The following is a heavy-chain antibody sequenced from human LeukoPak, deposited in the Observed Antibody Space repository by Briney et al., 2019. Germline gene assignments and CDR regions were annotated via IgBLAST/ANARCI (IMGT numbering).Heavy chain of an antibody. CDR2: FDPEDGET. D-gene: IGHD1-26*01. CDR3: ATDALYSGSYGS. J-gene: IGHJ5*02. V-gene: IGHV1-24*01. Sequence: ASVKVSCKVSGYTPTELSMHWVRQAPGKGLEWMGGFDPEDGETIYAQKFQGRVTMTEDTSTDTAYMELSSLRSEDTAVYYCATDALYSGSYGSWGQGTLVTVSS. CDR1: GYTPTELS.